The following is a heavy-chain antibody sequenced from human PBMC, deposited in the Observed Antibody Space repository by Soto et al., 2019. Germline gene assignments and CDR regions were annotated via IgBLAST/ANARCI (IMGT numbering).Heavy chain of an antibody. Sequence: SETLSLTCTVSGGSISSYYWSWIRQPPGKGLEWIGSIYYSGSTNYNSSLKSRLTISVDTSKNQFSLSLRSVTAADTAVYYCASHRTFWPFDYWGQGTVVTVSS. J-gene: IGHJ4*02. CDR2: IYYSGST. D-gene: IGHD2-8*01. V-gene: IGHV4-59*08. CDR3: ASHRTFWPFDY. CDR1: GGSISSYY.